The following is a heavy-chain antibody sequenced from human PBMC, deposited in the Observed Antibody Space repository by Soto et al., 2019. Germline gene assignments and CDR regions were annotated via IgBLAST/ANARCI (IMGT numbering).Heavy chain of an antibody. Sequence: GGSLRLSCAASGFTFSSSSMNWVRQATGKRLEWVSYISSSSSTIYYADSVKGRFTISRDNAKNAQYLQMNILGDEDTAVYDCARNNVNDVSYYYGMDVWGQGTTVTVSS. CDR1: GFTFSSSS. J-gene: IGHJ6*02. CDR3: ARNNVNDVSYYYGMDV. V-gene: IGHV3-48*02. D-gene: IGHD1-20*01. CDR2: ISSSSSTI.